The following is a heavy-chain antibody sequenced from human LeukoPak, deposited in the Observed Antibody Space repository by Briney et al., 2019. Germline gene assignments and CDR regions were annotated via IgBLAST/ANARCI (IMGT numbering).Heavy chain of an antibody. CDR1: GDSISSSSYY. CDR3: ARLDINSSWPNYFDY. CDR2: IYYSGST. Sequence: SETLSLTCTVSGDSISSSSYYWGWIRQPPGKGLEWIGSIYYSGSTYYNPSLKSRVTISVDTSKNQFSLKLSSVTAADTAVYYCARLDINSSWPNYFDYWGQGTLVTVSS. D-gene: IGHD6-13*01. V-gene: IGHV4-39*01. J-gene: IGHJ4*02.